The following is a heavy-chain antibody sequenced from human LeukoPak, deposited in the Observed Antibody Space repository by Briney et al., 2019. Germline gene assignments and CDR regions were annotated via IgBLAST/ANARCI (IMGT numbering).Heavy chain of an antibody. CDR1: GFTFSSYS. Sequence: PGGSLRLSCAASGFTFSSYSMNWVRQAPGKGLEWVSYITSSSSTIYYADSVKGRFTISRNSAEHSLYLQMNSLRAEDTAVYYCARVNPTRLGELSLNFDYWGQGTLVTVSS. CDR3: ARVNPTRLGELSLNFDY. J-gene: IGHJ4*02. D-gene: IGHD3-16*02. CDR2: ITSSSSTI. V-gene: IGHV3-48*04.